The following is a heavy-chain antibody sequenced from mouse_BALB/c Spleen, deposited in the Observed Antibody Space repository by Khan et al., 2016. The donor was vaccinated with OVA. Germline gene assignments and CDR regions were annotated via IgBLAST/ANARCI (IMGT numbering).Heavy chain of an antibody. D-gene: IGHD2-10*01. CDR2: INTYTGEP. J-gene: IGHJ4*01. CDR1: GHTFTKYG. V-gene: IGHV9-3-1*01. CDR3: ARPPYFSYVMDN. Sequence: QIQLVQSGPELKKPGETVKISCKASGHTFTKYGMNWVKQAPGEGLKWMGWINTYTGEPTYADDFNGRFAFSLETSASTAYLQINNLTNEDTATYFCARPPYFSYVMDNWGQGTSVTVSS.